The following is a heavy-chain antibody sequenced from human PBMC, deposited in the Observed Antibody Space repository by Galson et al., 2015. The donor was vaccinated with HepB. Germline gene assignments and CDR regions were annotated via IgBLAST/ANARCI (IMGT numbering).Heavy chain of an antibody. CDR3: ARERVALTPRGIAAAGLDY. CDR2: INPNSGGT. D-gene: IGHD6-13*01. CDR1: GYTFTGYY. J-gene: IGHJ4*02. V-gene: IGHV1-2*02. Sequence: SVKVSCKASGYTFTGYYMHWVRQAPGQGLEWMGWINPNSGGTNYAQKFQGRVTMTRDTSISTAYMELSRLRSDDTAVYYCARERVALTPRGIAAAGLDYWGQGTLVTVSS.